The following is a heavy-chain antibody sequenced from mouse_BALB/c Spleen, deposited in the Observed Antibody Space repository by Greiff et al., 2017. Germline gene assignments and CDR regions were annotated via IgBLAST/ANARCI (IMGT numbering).Heavy chain of an antibody. J-gene: IGHJ4*01. CDR3: ARAPHGYYYAMDY. CDR1: GDSITSGY. V-gene: IGHV3-8*02. CDR2: ISYSGST. Sequence: EVQLQQSGPSLVKPSQTLSLTCSVTGDSITSGYWNWIRKFPGNKLEYMGYISYSGSTYYNPSLKSRISITRDTSTNQYYLQLNSVTTEDTATYYCARAPHGYYYAMDYWGQGTSVTVSS. D-gene: IGHD2-2*01.